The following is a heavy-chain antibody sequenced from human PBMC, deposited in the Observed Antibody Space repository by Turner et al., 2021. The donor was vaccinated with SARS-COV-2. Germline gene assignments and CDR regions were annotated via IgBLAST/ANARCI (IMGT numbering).Heavy chain of an antibody. Sequence: QVQLVESGGGVVQPGRSLRLSCAASGFTFSSYGVHWVRQAPGKGLEWVAVTSYDGSNKYYADSVKGRFTISRDNSKNTLYLRMNSLRAEDTAVYYCARDHWGNVVVVTAIHYYYGMDVWGQGTTVTVSS. CDR3: ARDHWGNVVVVTAIHYYYGMDV. CDR2: TSYDGSNK. D-gene: IGHD2-21*02. CDR1: GFTFSSYG. J-gene: IGHJ6*02. V-gene: IGHV3-30*03.